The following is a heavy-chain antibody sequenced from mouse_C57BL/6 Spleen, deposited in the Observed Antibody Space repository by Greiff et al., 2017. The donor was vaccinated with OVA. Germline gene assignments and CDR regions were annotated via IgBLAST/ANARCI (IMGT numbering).Heavy chain of an antibody. CDR2: INPNNGGT. Sequence: EVQLQQSGPELVKPGASVKIPCKASGYTFTDYNMDWVKQSHGKSLEWIGDINPNNGGTIYNQKFKGKATLTVDKSSSTAYMELRSLTSEDTAVYYCARDHYGSSYGYFDVWGTGTTVTVSS. CDR1: GYTFTDYN. CDR3: ARDHYGSSYGYFDV. D-gene: IGHD1-1*01. J-gene: IGHJ1*03. V-gene: IGHV1-18*01.